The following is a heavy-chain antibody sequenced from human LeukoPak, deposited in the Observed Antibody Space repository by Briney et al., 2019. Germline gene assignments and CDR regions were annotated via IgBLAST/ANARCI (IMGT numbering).Heavy chain of an antibody. Sequence: GGSLRLSCAASRFTFTRHAMSWVRQAPGKGLEWVATTGLESVHTLCADSVQGRFTVSRDNSRNTLDLQMDNLTVDDTAIYYCVRGDDIGKHPTRAYYFDIWGQGTLVSVSS. J-gene: IGHJ4*02. CDR1: RFTFTRHA. CDR2: TGLESVHT. D-gene: IGHD3-10*01. CDR3: VRGDDIGKHPTRAYYFDI. V-gene: IGHV3-23*01.